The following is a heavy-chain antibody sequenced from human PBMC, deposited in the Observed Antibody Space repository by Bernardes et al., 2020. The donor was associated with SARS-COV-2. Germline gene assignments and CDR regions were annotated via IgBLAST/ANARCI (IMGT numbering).Heavy chain of an antibody. CDR1: GFIFTTYS. Sequence: GGSLRLSCVGSGFIFTTYSMSWVRQAPGKGLEWLLFISSGGDTIHDADSVRGRFTVSRDDAKNSVYLQMNSLRAEDTAVYYCARIYGGNDYWGQGTLVTVSS. CDR3: ARIYGGNDY. D-gene: IGHD4-17*01. CDR2: ISSGGDTI. V-gene: IGHV3-48*01. J-gene: IGHJ4*02.